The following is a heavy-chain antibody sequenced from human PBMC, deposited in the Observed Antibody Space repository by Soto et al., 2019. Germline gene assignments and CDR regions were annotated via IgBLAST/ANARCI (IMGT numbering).Heavy chain of an antibody. V-gene: IGHV6-1*01. CDR2: TYYRSKWYN. CDR1: GDSVSSNSAA. CDR3: ARQEAQRGSCSSTSCFNWFDP. D-gene: IGHD2-2*01. Sequence: PSQTLSLTCAISGDSVSSNSAAWNWIRQSPSRGLEWLGRTYYRSKWYNDYAVSVKSRITIDRDTSKNQFSLQLNSVTPEDTAVYSCARQEAQRGSCSSTSCFNWFDPWAQGTLVTVSS. J-gene: IGHJ5*02.